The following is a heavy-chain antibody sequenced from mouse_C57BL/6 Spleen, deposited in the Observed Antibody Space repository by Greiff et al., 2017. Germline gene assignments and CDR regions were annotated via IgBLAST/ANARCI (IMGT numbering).Heavy chain of an antibody. J-gene: IGHJ2*01. D-gene: IGHD3-2*02. Sequence: EVQRVESGGGLVQPGGSLSLSCAASGFTFTDYYMSWVRQPPGKALEWLGFIRNKANGYTTEYSASVKGRFTISRDNSQSILYLQMNALRAEDSATYYCARDSSGRFDYWGQGTTLTVSS. V-gene: IGHV7-3*01. CDR3: ARDSSGRFDY. CDR2: IRNKANGYTT. CDR1: GFTFTDYY.